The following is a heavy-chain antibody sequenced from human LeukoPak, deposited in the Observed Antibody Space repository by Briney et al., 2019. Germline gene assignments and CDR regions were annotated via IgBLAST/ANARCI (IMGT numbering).Heavy chain of an antibody. J-gene: IGHJ3*02. CDR1: GGSISSYY. D-gene: IGHD2-21*02. Sequence: SETLSLTCTVSGGSISSYYWSWIRQPPGKGLEWIAYIYNSGSTNYNPSLKSRVNISVDTSQNQFSLKLSSVTAADTAVYYCARRTAERGGDAFDIWGQGTMVTVSS. CDR3: ARRTAERGGDAFDI. CDR2: IYNSGST. V-gene: IGHV4-59*08.